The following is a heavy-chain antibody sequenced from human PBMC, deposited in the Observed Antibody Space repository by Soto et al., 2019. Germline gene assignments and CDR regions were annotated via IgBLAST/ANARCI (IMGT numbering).Heavy chain of an antibody. CDR3: ARGNIVVVVAATPPYYYGMDV. J-gene: IGHJ6*02. Sequence: SVKVSCKASGGTFSNYAISWVRQAPGQGLEWMGGIIPIFGTANYAQKFQGRVTITADESTSTAYMELSSLRSEDTAVYYCARGNIVVVVAATPPYYYGMDVWGQGTTVTVSS. CDR2: IIPIFGTA. V-gene: IGHV1-69*13. CDR1: GGTFSNYA. D-gene: IGHD2-15*01.